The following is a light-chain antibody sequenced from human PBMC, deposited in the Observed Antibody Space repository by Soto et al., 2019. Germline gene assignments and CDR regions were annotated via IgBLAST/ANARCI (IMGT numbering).Light chain of an antibody. CDR2: GAS. CDR3: LQHKSYPLS. Sequence: DIQMTQSPSSLSASVGDRVTITCRASQGIGNYLGWFQQKPGRAPKRLIYGASSLQSGVPSRFSGSGSGTESTLTISSLQPEDFATYYCLQHKSYPLSFGGGTKVEI. CDR1: QGIGNY. V-gene: IGKV1-17*01. J-gene: IGKJ4*01.